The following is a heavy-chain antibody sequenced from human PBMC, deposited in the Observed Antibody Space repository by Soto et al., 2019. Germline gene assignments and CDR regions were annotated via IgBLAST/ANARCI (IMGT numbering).Heavy chain of an antibody. D-gene: IGHD1-1*01. V-gene: IGHV3-11*01. Sequence: VQLVESGGGLVKPGGSLRLSCAASGFPFSDYYMTWIRQAPGKGLEWLAYISRDGNAIFYADSVNGRFTISRDNAKNSLFLQMDDLRAEDTGMFFCARGAEMSTLTKWFDPWGQGTLVIVSS. CDR3: ARGAEMSTLTKWFDP. CDR2: ISRDGNAI. CDR1: GFPFSDYY. J-gene: IGHJ5*02.